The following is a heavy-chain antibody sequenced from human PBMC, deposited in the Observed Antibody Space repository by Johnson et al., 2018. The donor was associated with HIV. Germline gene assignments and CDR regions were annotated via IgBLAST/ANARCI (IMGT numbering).Heavy chain of an antibody. V-gene: IGHV3-11*04. CDR1: GFTFNDHY. Sequence: QVQLVESGGGLVQPGGSLRLSCAASGFTFNDHYMSWIRQAPGKGLEWVSYISSSGGTISNADSVKGRFTISRNNAKNSLYLQMNSLRAEDTAVFYCARACRDGYTCDVYDVWGQGTMVTVSS. CDR2: ISSSGGTI. J-gene: IGHJ3*01. CDR3: ARACRDGYTCDVYDV. D-gene: IGHD5-24*01.